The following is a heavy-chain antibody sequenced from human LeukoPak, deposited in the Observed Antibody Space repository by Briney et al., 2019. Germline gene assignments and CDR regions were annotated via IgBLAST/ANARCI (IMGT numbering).Heavy chain of an antibody. Sequence: SETLSLTCTVSGGSISSSSYYWGWIRQPPGKGLEWIGSIYYSGSTYYNPSLKSRVTISVDTSKNQFSLKLSSVTAADTAVYYCARRYSSRWRYWGQGTLVTVSS. CDR1: GGSISSSSYY. CDR3: ARRYSSRWRY. CDR2: IYYSGST. V-gene: IGHV4-39*01. D-gene: IGHD6-19*01. J-gene: IGHJ4*02.